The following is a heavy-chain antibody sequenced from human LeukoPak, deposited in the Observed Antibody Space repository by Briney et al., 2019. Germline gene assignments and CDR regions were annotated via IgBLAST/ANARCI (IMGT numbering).Heavy chain of an antibody. CDR2: ISYDGSNK. J-gene: IGHJ4*02. Sequence: PGGSLRLSCAASGFTFSSYAMHWVRQAPGKGLEWVAVISYDGSNKYYADSVKGRFTISRDNSENTLYLQMNSLRAEDTAVYYCARERIQRHSGYDCLDYWGQGTLVTVSS. CDR1: GFTFSSYA. D-gene: IGHD5-12*01. V-gene: IGHV3-30-3*01. CDR3: ARERIQRHSGYDCLDY.